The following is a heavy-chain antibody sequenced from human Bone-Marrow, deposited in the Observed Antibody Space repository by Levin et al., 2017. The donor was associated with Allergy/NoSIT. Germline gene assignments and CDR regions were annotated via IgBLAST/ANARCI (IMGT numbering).Heavy chain of an antibody. J-gene: IGHJ6*03. CDR2: INPNSGGT. CDR1: GYTFTGYY. CDR3: ARASGNYNQIHYYYYMDV. D-gene: IGHD1-1*01. Sequence: ASVKVSCKASGYTFTGYYMHWVRQAPGQGLEWMGWINPNSGGTNYAQKFQDRVTMTRDTSISTAYMELSTPRSDDTAVYSCARASGNYNQIHYYYYMDVWGEGTTVTVSS. V-gene: IGHV1-2*02.